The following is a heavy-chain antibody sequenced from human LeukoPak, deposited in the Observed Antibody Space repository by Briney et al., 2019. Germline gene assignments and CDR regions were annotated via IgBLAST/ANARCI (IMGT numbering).Heavy chain of an antibody. CDR3: AKGSSGYFFDL. Sequence: GGSLRLSCAASGFIFNNYGLVWVRQAPGKGLEWVSAISNDGGGTTYADFVKGRFSVSRDNSKNTLLLQMNSLRAEDTALYYCAKGSSGYFFDLWGQGTLVTVSS. CDR1: GFIFNNYG. CDR2: ISNDGGGT. D-gene: IGHD3-22*01. V-gene: IGHV3-23*01. J-gene: IGHJ4*02.